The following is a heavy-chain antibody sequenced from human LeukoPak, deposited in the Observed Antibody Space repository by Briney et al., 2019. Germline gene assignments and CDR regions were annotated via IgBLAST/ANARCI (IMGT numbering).Heavy chain of an antibody. J-gene: IGHJ5*02. Sequence: SSETLSLTCHVSGASNKNNNCNWIRQRPPQRLERIGNISYSRSTRYNPSLRSRVTTSVDTSSDQFSLNLNSVPAADTAVYYCARHDRTADYDDPNWFEPWGQGILVTVSS. D-gene: IGHD4-17*01. CDR3: ARHDRTADYDDPNWFEP. V-gene: IGHV4-59*08. CDR1: GASNKNNN. CDR2: ISYSRST.